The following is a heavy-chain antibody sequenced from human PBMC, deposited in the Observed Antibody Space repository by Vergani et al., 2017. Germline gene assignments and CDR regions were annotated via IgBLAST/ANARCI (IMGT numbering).Heavy chain of an antibody. Sequence: QITLKESGPTLVKPTQTLTLTCTFSGFSLSTSGVGVGWIRQPPGKALEWLALIYWNDDKRYSPSLKSRLTITKDNSKNQVVLTMTNMDPVDTATYYCAHFVLIGSAPYAFDIWGQGTMVTVSS. J-gene: IGHJ3*02. V-gene: IGHV2-5*01. CDR1: GFSLSTSGVG. CDR3: AHFVLIGSAPYAFDI. D-gene: IGHD2-15*01. CDR2: IYWNDDK.